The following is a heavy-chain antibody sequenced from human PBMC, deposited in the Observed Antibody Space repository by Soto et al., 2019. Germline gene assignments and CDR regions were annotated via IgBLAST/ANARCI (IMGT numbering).Heavy chain of an antibody. V-gene: IGHV1-69*01. CDR3: ARDLGTTIAGPPRRETYGGLDP. Sequence: QVQLVQSGAEVKRPGSSVKLSCKASGGTFTYYGISWVRQAPGPGLEWMGGIIPIIGPATYAQKFQGRVTITADQSTSTAYMELSSLGSEASALYYCARDLGTTIAGPPRRETYGGLDPWGQGTLVTVSS. D-gene: IGHD3-22*01. J-gene: IGHJ5*02. CDR1: GGTFTYYG. CDR2: IIPIIGPA.